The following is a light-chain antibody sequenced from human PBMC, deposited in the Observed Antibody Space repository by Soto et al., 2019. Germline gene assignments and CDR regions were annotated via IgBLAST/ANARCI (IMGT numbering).Light chain of an antibody. CDR2: GNS. V-gene: IGLV1-40*01. J-gene: IGLJ2*01. CDR3: QSYDSRAVV. Sequence: QSVLTQPPSVSGAPGQRVTISCTGSSSNIGAGYDVHWYQQLPGTAPKLLIYGNSNRPSGVPDRFSGSKSGTSASLAITGLQAEDEADYYCQSYDSRAVVFGGGTQLTVL. CDR1: SSNIGAGYD.